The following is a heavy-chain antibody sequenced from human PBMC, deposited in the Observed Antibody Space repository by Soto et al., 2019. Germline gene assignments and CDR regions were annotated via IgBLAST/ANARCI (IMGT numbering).Heavy chain of an antibody. CDR2: INPSGGTT. D-gene: IGHD3-9*01. CDR3: TRAAYDILTGHYTGGAFEI. CDR1: GYIFTSYY. Sequence: ASVKVSCKASGYIFTSYYIHWVRQAPGQGLEWMALINPSGGTTNYAQNFQGRVIMTTDTSTTTAYLELRSLRSDDTAIYYCTRAAYDILTGHYTGGAFEIWGQGTMVTVSS. V-gene: IGHV1-46*01. J-gene: IGHJ3*02.